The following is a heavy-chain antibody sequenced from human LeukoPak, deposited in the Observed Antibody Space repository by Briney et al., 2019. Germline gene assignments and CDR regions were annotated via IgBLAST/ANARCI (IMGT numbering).Heavy chain of an antibody. Sequence: GGSLRLSXIASGFTFDDHGMSWVRQAPGKGLEWVSNINWNGGSTCYVDSVKGRFTISRDNGKNSLYLQMNNLRVEDTAFYYCARDVSWGTSYFDYWGQGILVTVSS. V-gene: IGHV3-20*04. CDR3: ARDVSWGTSYFDY. D-gene: IGHD1-1*01. CDR2: INWNGGST. CDR1: GFTFDDHG. J-gene: IGHJ4*02.